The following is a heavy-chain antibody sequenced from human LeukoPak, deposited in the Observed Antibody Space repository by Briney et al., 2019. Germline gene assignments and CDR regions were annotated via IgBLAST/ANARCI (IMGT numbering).Heavy chain of an antibody. V-gene: IGHV4-59*01. J-gene: IGHJ4*02. D-gene: IGHD4/OR15-4a*01. Sequence: GSLRLSCAGSGFTLSTNFMSWVRQAPGKRLEWIGYIYYRGSTNYSPALKSRVTFSVDTYKNQFSLKLNSVTAADTAVYYCARGGDSGDPRYFDYWGQGTLVTVSS. CDR1: GFTLSTNF. CDR2: IYYRGST. CDR3: ARGGDSGDPRYFDY.